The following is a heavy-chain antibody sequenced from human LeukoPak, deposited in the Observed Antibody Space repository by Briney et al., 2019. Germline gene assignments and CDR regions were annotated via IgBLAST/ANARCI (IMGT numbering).Heavy chain of an antibody. CDR3: VRLRRNSDRSGYYYYYDY. J-gene: IGHJ4*02. D-gene: IGHD3-22*01. V-gene: IGHV3-21*01. Sequence: GGSLRLSCAASGYTFSDFSVNRVRQAPGKGLEWVSSISVRSNYRYYADSVRGRFTISRDDARDSLFLQMNSLRAEDTAVYFCVRLRRNSDRSGYYYYYDYWGQGTLVTVSS. CDR1: GYTFSDFS. CDR2: ISVRSNYR.